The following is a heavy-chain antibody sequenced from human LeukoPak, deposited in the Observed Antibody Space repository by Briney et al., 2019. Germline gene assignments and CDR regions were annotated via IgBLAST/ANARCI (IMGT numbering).Heavy chain of an antibody. CDR1: GGSIRSSDW. V-gene: IGHV4-4*03. CDR2: IYHSGTT. D-gene: IGHD3-10*01. Sequence: PETLSLTCAVSGGSIRSSDWWSWVRQPPGKGLEWIGDIYHSGTTNYNPSLKSRVTISVDKSKNQFSLRLSSVTAADTAVYYCARAAAWFGESWGQGTLVTVSS. CDR3: ARAAAWFGES. J-gene: IGHJ4*02.